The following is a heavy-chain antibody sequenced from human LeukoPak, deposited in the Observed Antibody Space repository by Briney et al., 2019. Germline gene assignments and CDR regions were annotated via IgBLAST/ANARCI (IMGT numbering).Heavy chain of an antibody. CDR2: INPSGGST. J-gene: IGHJ4*02. Sequence: ASVKVSCKASGYTFTSYYMHWVRQAPGQGLEWMGIINPSGGSTSYAQKFQGRVTMTTDTSTSTAYMELRSLRSDDTAVYYCARDLGVVVPAAIDYWGQGTLVTVSS. D-gene: IGHD2-2*01. V-gene: IGHV1-46*01. CDR1: GYTFTSYY. CDR3: ARDLGVVVPAAIDY.